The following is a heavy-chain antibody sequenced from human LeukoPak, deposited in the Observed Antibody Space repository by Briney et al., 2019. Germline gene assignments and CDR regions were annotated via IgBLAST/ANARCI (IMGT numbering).Heavy chain of an antibody. CDR1: GGSISPYY. D-gene: IGHD6-25*01. Sequence: SETLSLTCSVSGGSISPYYWSWFRQPPGKGLEWIGYIFHSGITTYNPSLKSRVTISLDSSKNQFFLRLASVTAADTAMYYCARAETLAAIYFDFWGQGSLVTVSS. CDR2: IFHSGIT. J-gene: IGHJ4*02. V-gene: IGHV4-59*01. CDR3: ARAETLAAIYFDF.